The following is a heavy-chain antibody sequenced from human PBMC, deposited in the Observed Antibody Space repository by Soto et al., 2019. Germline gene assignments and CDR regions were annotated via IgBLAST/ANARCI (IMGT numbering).Heavy chain of an antibody. D-gene: IGHD3-10*01. CDR2: IYWNDDT. Sequence: QITLKESGPTLVKPTQTLTLTCTFSGFSLTTSGVGVGWIRQPPGKALEWLALIYWNDDTRYSPSLKNRVTITTDTSKIQVVLTMTDMDPVDTATYYCARRLTVVPLAFDLWGQGTMVTVSS. CDR1: GFSLTTSGVG. V-gene: IGHV2-5*01. CDR3: ARRLTVVPLAFDL. J-gene: IGHJ3*01.